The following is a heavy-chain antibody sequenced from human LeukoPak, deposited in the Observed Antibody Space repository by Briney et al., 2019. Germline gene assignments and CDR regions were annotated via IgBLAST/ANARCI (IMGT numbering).Heavy chain of an antibody. CDR2: TKPDGSAE. CDR1: GFTFRNYW. CDR3: PRDGGLNTNFDY. V-gene: IGHV3-7*01. Sequence: GGSLRLSCAASGFTFRNYWMGWVRQAPGKGLEWVANTKPDGSAEYYADSVRGRFTTSRDNANNLLYLQMNRLRAEDTAVYYCPRDGGLNTNFDYWGQGTLVTVSS. J-gene: IGHJ4*02. D-gene: IGHD2-15*01.